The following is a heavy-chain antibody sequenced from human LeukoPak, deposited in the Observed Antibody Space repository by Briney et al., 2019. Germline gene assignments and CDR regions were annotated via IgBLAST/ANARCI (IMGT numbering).Heavy chain of an antibody. CDR1: GFTFSDFF. Sequence: GGSLRLSCSDCGFTFSDFFINWVRQAPGKGLEWVGRIRSEPNSYATAYAASVKGRFTISREDSKNTTYLQMNSLKTEDTAVYYCTRSGNYYHYMDVWGKGTTVAVSS. CDR3: TRSGNYYHYMDV. CDR2: IRSEPNSYAT. D-gene: IGHD1-26*01. V-gene: IGHV3-73*01. J-gene: IGHJ6*03.